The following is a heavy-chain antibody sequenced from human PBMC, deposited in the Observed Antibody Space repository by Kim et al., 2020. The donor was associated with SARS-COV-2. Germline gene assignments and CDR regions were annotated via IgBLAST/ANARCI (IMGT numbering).Heavy chain of an antibody. J-gene: IGHJ6*03. Sequence: GGSLRLSCAASGFTFGDYAMHWVRQVPGKGLEWVSGISWRSSSICYADSVKGRFTISRDNAKNSLFLQMNSLRDEDTALYYCTTAGFKEYYDYMKVWGKGATFTVSS. V-gene: IGHV3-9*01. CDR2: ISWRSSSI. CDR1: GFTFGDYA. CDR3: TTAGFKEYYDYMKV.